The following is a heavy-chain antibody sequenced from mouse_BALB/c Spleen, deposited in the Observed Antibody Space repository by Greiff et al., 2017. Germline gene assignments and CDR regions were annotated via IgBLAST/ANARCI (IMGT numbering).Heavy chain of an antibody. CDR3: ARGYDSWFAY. CDR2: IDPANGNT. J-gene: IGHJ3*01. V-gene: IGHV14-3*02. CDR1: GFNIKDTY. Sequence: EVHLVESGAELVKPGASVKLSCTASGFNIKDTYMHWVKQRPEQGLEWIGRIDPANGNTKYDPKFQGKATITADTSSNTAYLQLSSLTSEDTAVYYCARGYDSWFAYWGQGTLVTVSA. D-gene: IGHD2-14*01.